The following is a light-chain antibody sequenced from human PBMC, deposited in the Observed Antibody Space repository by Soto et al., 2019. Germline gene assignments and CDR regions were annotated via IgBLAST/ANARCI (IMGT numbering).Light chain of an antibody. Sequence: SYALTQPPSVSVAPRQTARIACEGTNIRSNSVHWSHQKPGQAPVLLVFEQSDRPSGLPERFSASKSGNTATLTISRVEAGEEADYYWQVWDSSRHVLFGGGTKLTVL. CDR1: NIRSNS. V-gene: IGLV3-21*02. CDR2: EQS. CDR3: QVWDSSRHVL. J-gene: IGLJ2*01.